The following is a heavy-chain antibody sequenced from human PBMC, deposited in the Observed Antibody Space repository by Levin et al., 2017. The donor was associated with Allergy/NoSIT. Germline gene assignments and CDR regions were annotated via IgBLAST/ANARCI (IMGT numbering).Heavy chain of an antibody. CDR1: GSMFSDHH. Sequence: GESLKISCAASGSMFSDHHMDWVRQAPGKGLEWVGRSRNKANGYTTEYAASVKGRFTISRDDSKTSLYLQMNSLKTEDTAVYYCARVVAVANRDDYWGQGTLVTVSS. V-gene: IGHV3-72*01. CDR2: SRNKANGYTT. J-gene: IGHJ4*02. CDR3: ARVVAVANRDDY. D-gene: IGHD6-19*01.